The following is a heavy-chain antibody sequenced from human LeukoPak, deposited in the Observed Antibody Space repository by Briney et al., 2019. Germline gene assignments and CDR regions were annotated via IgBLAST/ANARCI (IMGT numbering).Heavy chain of an antibody. CDR3: AGAGVADYYYGMDV. D-gene: IGHD6-19*01. CDR2: MNPNSGNT. Sequence: GASVKVSCKASGYTFTSYDINWVRQATGQGLEWMGWMNPNSGNTGYAQTFQGRVTMTRNTSISTAYMELSSLRSEDTAVYYCAGAGVADYYYGMDVWGQGTTVTVSS. V-gene: IGHV1-8*01. J-gene: IGHJ6*02. CDR1: GYTFTSYD.